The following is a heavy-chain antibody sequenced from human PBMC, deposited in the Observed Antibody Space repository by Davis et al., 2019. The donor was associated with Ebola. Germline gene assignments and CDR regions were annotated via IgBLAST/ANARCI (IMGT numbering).Heavy chain of an antibody. D-gene: IGHD3-10*01. CDR1: GVSISRHY. Sequence: PSETLSLTCTVSGVSISRHYWSWIRQPPGKRLEWFGSIFYTGSAYYNSSLASRATISVDTSKNQFSLKLTSVTAADTAMYYCSERGSSVWGQGTLVTLSS. V-gene: IGHV4-59*03. CDR2: IFYTGSA. CDR3: SERGSSV. J-gene: IGHJ4*02.